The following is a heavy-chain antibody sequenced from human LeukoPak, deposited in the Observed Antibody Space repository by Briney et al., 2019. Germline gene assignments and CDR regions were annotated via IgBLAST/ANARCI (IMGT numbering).Heavy chain of an antibody. CDR1: GGSISSYY. CDR3: ARSGGYCSGGSCYLYYFDY. Sequence: PSETLSLTCTVSGGSISSYYWSWIRQPPGKGLEWIGYIYYSGSTNYNPSLKSRVTISVDTSKNQFSLKLSSVTAADTAVYYCARSGGYCSGGSCYLYYFDYWGQGTLVTVSS. J-gene: IGHJ4*02. CDR2: IYYSGST. D-gene: IGHD2-15*01. V-gene: IGHV4-59*08.